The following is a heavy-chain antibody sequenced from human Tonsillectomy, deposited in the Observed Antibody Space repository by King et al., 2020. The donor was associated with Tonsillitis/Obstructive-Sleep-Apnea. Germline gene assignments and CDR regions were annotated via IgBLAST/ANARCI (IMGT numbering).Heavy chain of an antibody. Sequence: VQLQESGPGLVKPSETPSLTCTVSGGSISSYYWSWIRLPPGKGLEWIGYIYYSGSTNYNPSLKSRVTISVDTSKNQFSLKLSCVTAADTAVYYCARDWMSRTQPGQNYDYHYRAVWGKGTTVTVSS. D-gene: IGHD2-2*01. J-gene: IGHJ6*03. CDR3: ARDWMSRTQPGQNYDYHYRAV. CDR1: GGSISSYY. V-gene: IGHV4-59*01. CDR2: IYYSGST.